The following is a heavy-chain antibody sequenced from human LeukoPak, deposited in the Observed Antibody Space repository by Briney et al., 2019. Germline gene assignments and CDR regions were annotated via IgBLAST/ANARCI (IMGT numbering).Heavy chain of an antibody. V-gene: IGHV4-34*01. CDR3: ARGRNYYDSSGYYPLDY. J-gene: IGHJ4*02. D-gene: IGHD3-22*01. CDR2: INHSGST. Sequence: PSETLSLTCTVSGGSISSYYWSWIRQPPGKGLEWIGEINHSGSTNYNPSLKSRVTISVDTSKNQFSLKLSSVTAADTAVYYCARGRNYYDSSGYYPLDYWGQGTLVTVSS. CDR1: GGSISSYY.